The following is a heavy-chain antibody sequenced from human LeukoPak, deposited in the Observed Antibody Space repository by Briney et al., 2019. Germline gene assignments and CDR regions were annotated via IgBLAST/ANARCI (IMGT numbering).Heavy chain of an antibody. CDR3: AGTYYYTSGSYSNFDY. D-gene: IGHD3-10*01. J-gene: IGHJ4*02. Sequence: SETLSLTCTVSGGSISSSSYYWGWIRQPPGKGLEWIGSIYYSGSTYYNPSLKSRVTISVDTSKNQFSLKLSSVTAADTAVYYCAGTYYYTSGSYSNFDYWGQGTLVTVSS. CDR1: GGSISSSSYY. V-gene: IGHV4-39*07. CDR2: IYYSGST.